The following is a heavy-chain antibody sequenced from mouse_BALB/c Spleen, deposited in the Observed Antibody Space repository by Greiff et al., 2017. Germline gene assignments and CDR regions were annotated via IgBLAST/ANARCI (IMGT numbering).Heavy chain of an antibody. CDR3: ARDTMTYAMDY. V-gene: IGHV7-3*02. J-gene: IGHJ4*01. Sequence: DGKLVESGGGLVQPGGSLRLSCATSGFTFTDYYMSWVRQPPGKALEWLGFIRNKANGYTTEYSASVKGRFTISRDNSQSILYLQMNTLRAEDSATYYCARDTMTYAMDYWGQGTSVTVSS. CDR2: IRNKANGYTT. CDR1: GFTFTDYY.